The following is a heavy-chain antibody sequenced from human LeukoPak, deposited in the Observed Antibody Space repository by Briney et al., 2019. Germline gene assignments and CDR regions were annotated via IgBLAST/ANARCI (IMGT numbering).Heavy chain of an antibody. CDR3: VRDYGDYFDY. D-gene: IGHD4-17*01. CDR2: IWYDGSKK. Sequence: PGGSLRLSCAASGFTFSLYAIHWVRQAPGKGLEWVAVIWYDGSKKYYADSVKGRFTISRDNSKNTLYLQMDSLRAEDTALYYCVRDYGDYFDYWGQGTLVTVSS. CDR1: GFTFSLYA. V-gene: IGHV3-33*08. J-gene: IGHJ4*02.